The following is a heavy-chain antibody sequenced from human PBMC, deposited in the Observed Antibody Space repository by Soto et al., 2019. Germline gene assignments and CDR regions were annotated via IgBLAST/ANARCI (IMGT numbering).Heavy chain of an antibody. Sequence: SETLFLTCTVSGVSISNSSYYWGWIRRPPGKGLEWIGTIYYSGITYYNPSLKSRVTISVDTSKNQFSLKLTSVTAADTAVYYCARHGSNWGQGTLVTVSS. J-gene: IGHJ4*02. CDR3: ARHGSN. V-gene: IGHV4-39*01. CDR2: IYYSGIT. CDR1: GVSISNSSYY.